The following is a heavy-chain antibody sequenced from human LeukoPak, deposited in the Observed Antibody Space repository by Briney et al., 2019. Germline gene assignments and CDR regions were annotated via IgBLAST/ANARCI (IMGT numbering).Heavy chain of an antibody. CDR3: ARGTVTTPFDY. Sequence: PSETLSLSCTVSGASISNYYWSWIRQPPGKGLEWIGYIYYSGSTNYNPSLKSRVTISVDTSKNQFSLKLSSVTAADTAVYYCARGTVTTPFDYWGQGTLVTVSS. CDR2: IYYSGST. D-gene: IGHD4-11*01. CDR1: GASISNYY. V-gene: IGHV4-59*01. J-gene: IGHJ4*02.